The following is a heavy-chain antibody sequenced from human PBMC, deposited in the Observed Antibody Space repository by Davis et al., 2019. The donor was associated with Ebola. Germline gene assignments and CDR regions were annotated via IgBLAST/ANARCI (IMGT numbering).Heavy chain of an antibody. V-gene: IGHV3-23*01. J-gene: IGHJ2*01. Sequence: GESLKISCATSGFTFSNYWMSWVRQAPGKGLEWVSTISGSGAATYYADSVKGRFTISRDNSQNTLYLQMNSLRAEDTAVYYCATTTYYYWYFDLWGRGTLVTVSS. CDR3: ATTTYYYWYFDL. CDR2: ISGSGAAT. D-gene: IGHD1-1*01. CDR1: GFTFSNYW.